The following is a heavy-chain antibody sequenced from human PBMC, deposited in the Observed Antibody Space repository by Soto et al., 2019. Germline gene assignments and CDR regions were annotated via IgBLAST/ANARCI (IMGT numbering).Heavy chain of an antibody. CDR1: GFVFKDSS. CDR3: TRLISAAQDY. V-gene: IGHV3-73*01. Sequence: VLLVESGGGLVQPGGSLKLSCAASGFVFKDSSIHWVRQASGKGLEWVGRIRDRAYSYATAYAASVKGRVTISRDESSNTAYLQMNSLKTEDTAIYYCTRLISAAQDYWGQGTLVTVSS. J-gene: IGHJ4*02. CDR2: IRDRAYSYAT. D-gene: IGHD3-10*01.